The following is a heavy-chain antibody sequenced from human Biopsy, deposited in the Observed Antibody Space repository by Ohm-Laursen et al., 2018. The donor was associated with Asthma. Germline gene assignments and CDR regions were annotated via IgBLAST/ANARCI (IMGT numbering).Heavy chain of an antibody. D-gene: IGHD5-18*01. V-gene: IGHV4-59*01. CDR3: ARGQGRGIQLWSLDP. J-gene: IGHJ5*02. Sequence: GTLSLTCTVSGGSISSDYWSWLRQSPGKGLEWIGYIHNSGNTNYNPSLKSRVTISLDTSKNHFSLRLSFVTAADTAVYFCARGQGRGIQLWSLDPWGQGILVTVSS. CDR2: IHNSGNT. CDR1: GGSISSDY.